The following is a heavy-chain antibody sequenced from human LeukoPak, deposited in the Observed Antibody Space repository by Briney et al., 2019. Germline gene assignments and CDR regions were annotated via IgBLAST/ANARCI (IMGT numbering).Heavy chain of an antibody. CDR1: GGSFSTYY. CDR3: ARHGYCSGGSCFSFDP. Sequence: PLETLSFTCAVYGGSFSTYYWSWIRQPPGKGLEWIGYIYYSGSINYNPSLKSRVTISVDTSKNQFSLKLSSVTAADTAVYYCARHGYCSGGSCFSFDPWGQGTLVTVSS. V-gene: IGHV4-59*08. J-gene: IGHJ5*02. CDR2: IYYSGSI. D-gene: IGHD2-15*01.